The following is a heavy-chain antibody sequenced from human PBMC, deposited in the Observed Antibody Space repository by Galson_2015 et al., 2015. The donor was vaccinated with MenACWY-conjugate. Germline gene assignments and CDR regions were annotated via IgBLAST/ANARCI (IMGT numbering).Heavy chain of an antibody. CDR2: ISTTGTTI. Sequence: SLRLSCAASGFTFSSYDMNWVRQAPGRGLEWISYISTTGTTIHYADSVKGRFTMSRDNAKNSLYLRMNSLRVEDTAVYYCARDPFPPSGVLIIPDASDIWGQGTTVTVSS. CDR3: ARDPFPPSGVLIIPDASDI. CDR1: GFTFSSYD. V-gene: IGHV3-48*03. D-gene: IGHD3-3*01. J-gene: IGHJ3*02.